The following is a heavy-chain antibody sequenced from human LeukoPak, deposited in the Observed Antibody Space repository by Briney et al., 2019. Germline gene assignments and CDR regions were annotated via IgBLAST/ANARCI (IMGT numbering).Heavy chain of an antibody. CDR1: AFTFSDSS. J-gene: IGHJ4*02. Sequence: PGGCLRPSCAASAFTFSDSSMNWVREAPGKGPWWVSYISTSSTTTYYADSVKGRFIIATDNAKNSLYLQMNSLRDEDTAVYYCARESGTTGFDYWGQGTLVTVSS. D-gene: IGHD1-1*01. V-gene: IGHV3-48*02. CDR2: ISTSSTTT. CDR3: ARESGTTGFDY.